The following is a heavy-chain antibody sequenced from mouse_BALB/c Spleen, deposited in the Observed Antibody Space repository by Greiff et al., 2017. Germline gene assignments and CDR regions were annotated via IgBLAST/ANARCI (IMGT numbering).Heavy chain of an antibody. V-gene: IGHV1-82*01. CDR1: GYAFSSSW. Sequence: VQLQQSGPELVKPGASVKISCKASGYAFSSSWMNWVKQRPGQGLEWIGRIYPGDGDTNYNGKFKGKATLTADKSSSTAYMQLSSLTSVDSAVYFCAREVSPFDYWGQGTTLTVSS. J-gene: IGHJ2*01. CDR2: IYPGDGDT. CDR3: AREVSPFDY. D-gene: IGHD2-1*01.